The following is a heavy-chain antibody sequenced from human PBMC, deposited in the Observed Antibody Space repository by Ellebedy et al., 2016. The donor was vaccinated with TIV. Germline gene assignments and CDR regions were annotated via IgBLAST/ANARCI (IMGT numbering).Heavy chain of an antibody. D-gene: IGHD1-14*01. CDR2: ITASGDRS. CDR1: GFTFSSYA. J-gene: IGHJ4*02. V-gene: IGHV3-23*01. Sequence: GESLKISCAASGFTFSSYAMSWVRQAPGKGPEWVSGITASGDRSFYADSVRGRFTLSRDNSKNTLSLQMYNLRAEDTDVYYCAKEAAPTGIPYFDYWGQGSQVTVSP. CDR3: AKEAAPTGIPYFDY.